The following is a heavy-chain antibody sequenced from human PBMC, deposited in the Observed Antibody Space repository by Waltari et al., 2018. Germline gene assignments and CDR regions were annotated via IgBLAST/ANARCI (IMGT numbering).Heavy chain of an antibody. CDR1: GYTFTSYA. D-gene: IGHD4-17*01. CDR3: AREDYGGNGVYYYGMDV. CDR2: INAGNGNT. V-gene: IGHV1-3*01. J-gene: IGHJ6*02. Sequence: QVQLVQSGAEVKKPGASVKVSCKASGYTFTSYAMHWVRQAPGQRLEWMGWINAGNGNTKYSQKFQGRVTITRDTSASTAYMELSSLRSEDTAVYYCAREDYGGNGVYYYGMDVWGQGTTVTVSS.